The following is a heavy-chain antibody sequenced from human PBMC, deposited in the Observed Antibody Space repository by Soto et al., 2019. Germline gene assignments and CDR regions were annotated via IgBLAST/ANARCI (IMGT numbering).Heavy chain of an antibody. D-gene: IGHD4-17*01. CDR2: ISSSGSTI. CDR3: ARDAGGDYPYWYFDL. V-gene: IGHV3-11*01. Sequence: QVQLVESGGGLVKPGGSLRLSCAASGFTFSDYYMSWIRQAPGKGLEWVSYISSSGSTIYYADSVKGRFTISRDNAKNXXXXXXNSLRAEDTXXYYCARDAGGDYPYWYFDLWGRSTLVTVSS. CDR1: GFTFSDYY. J-gene: IGHJ2*01.